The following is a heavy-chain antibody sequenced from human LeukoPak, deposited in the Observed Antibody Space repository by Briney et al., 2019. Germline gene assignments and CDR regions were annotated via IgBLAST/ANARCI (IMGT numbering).Heavy chain of an antibody. Sequence: SETLSLTCIVSGGSISSYYWSWIRQPPGKGLEWIGYIYYSGSTNYNPSLKSRVTISLDTSKNQFSLRVSSVTSAATAVYYCARGNSGYDYAFDIWGQGTMVTVSS. J-gene: IGHJ3*02. D-gene: IGHD5-12*01. CDR2: IYYSGST. CDR3: ARGNSGYDYAFDI. V-gene: IGHV4-59*01. CDR1: GGSISSYY.